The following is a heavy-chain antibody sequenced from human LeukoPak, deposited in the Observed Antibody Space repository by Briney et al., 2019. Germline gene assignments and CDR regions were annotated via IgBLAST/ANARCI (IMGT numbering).Heavy chain of an antibody. Sequence: PSETLSLTCTVSGGSISSYYWSWIRQSPGKGLKWIGYIFYSGSTNYNPSLKSRVTISIDTSKNHFSLKLSSVTAADTAVYYCAGGFDSNPDYWGQGTLVTVSS. CDR2: IFYSGST. CDR3: AGGFDSNPDY. J-gene: IGHJ4*02. D-gene: IGHD3-16*01. V-gene: IGHV4-59*01. CDR1: GGSISSYY.